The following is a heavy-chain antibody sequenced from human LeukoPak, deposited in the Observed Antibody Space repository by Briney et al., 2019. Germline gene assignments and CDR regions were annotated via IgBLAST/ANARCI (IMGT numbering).Heavy chain of an antibody. V-gene: IGHV1-69*04. Sequence: GASVKFSCKASGGTFSSYAIRWVRQAPGQGLECMGRIIPILGIANYAQKFQGRVTITADKSTSTAYMELSSLRSEDTAVYYCASGNYYGSGSYSDNPWGQGTLVTVSS. CDR3: ASGNYYGSGSYSDNP. J-gene: IGHJ5*02. CDR1: GGTFSSYA. D-gene: IGHD3-10*01. CDR2: IIPILGIA.